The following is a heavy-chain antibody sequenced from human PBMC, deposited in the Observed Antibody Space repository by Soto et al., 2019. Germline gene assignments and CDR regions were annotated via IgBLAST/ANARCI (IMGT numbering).Heavy chain of an antibody. V-gene: IGHV4-28*01. Sequence: QVQLQESGPGLVKPSDTLSLTCAVSGYSISSSNWWGWIRQPPGKGLEWIGYIYYSGTTYYNPSLNSXXTXSGXTSKNQFSRKLTSVTAVDTAVYYCARREIQGPIDYWGQGTLVTVSS. D-gene: IGHD1-26*01. CDR1: GYSISSSNW. CDR3: ARREIQGPIDY. CDR2: IYYSGTT. J-gene: IGHJ4*02.